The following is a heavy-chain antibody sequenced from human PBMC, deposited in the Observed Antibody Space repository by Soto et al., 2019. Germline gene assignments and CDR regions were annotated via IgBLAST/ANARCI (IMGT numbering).Heavy chain of an antibody. Sequence: SGTLSLTCAVSGASVSTEGCTWSWMRQPPGKGLEWIGYVYSSGAAHYNPSLTSGVTISLDASRNRFSLSVGSVTAAETAVHYCARATFRAVLYLEVRGQGTTVTVSS. J-gene: IGHJ6*02. CDR1: GASVSTEGCT. V-gene: IGHV4-30-2*01. CDR2: VYSSGAA. D-gene: IGHD3-10*01. CDR3: ARATFRAVLYLEV.